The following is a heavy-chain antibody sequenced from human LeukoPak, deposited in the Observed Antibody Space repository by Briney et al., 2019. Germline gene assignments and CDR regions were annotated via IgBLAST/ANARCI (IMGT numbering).Heavy chain of an antibody. CDR2: VYDSGST. Sequence: PSETLSLTCTVSGGSISGYYWSWIRQPPGKRLEWIGYVYDSGSTTYNPSLKSRVTMSVDTSKNQFSLKMRSVTAADTAVYYCAKVATFGVVEYYFDYWGQGTLVTVSS. CDR3: AKVATFGVVEYYFDY. J-gene: IGHJ4*02. CDR1: GGSISGYY. V-gene: IGHV4-59*12. D-gene: IGHD3-3*01.